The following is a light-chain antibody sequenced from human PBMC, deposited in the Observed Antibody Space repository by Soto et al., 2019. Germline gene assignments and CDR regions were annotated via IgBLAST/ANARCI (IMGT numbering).Light chain of an antibody. CDR2: DAS. CDR3: QQYKSWPT. J-gene: IGKJ1*01. Sequence: EKVMTQSPATLSVSPGERATLSCRASQSVSRNVAWYQQKPGQAPRLLIYDASTRATGIPARFSGSGSGADFTLTINSLQSEDFAVYYCQQYKSWPTFGPGTKVDNK. CDR1: QSVSRN. V-gene: IGKV3-15*01.